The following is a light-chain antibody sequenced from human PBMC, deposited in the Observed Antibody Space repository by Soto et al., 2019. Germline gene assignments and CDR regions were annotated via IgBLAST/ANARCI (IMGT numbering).Light chain of an antibody. V-gene: IGLV4-69*01. CDR2: LNRDGSH. Sequence: QSVLTQSPSASASLGASVKLTRTLSSGHSNYAIAWHQQQPEKGPRYLMKLNRDGSHSKGDGIPNRFSGSSSGAERYLTISSLQSEDEADYYCQTWGTGILIFGGGTKLTVL. CDR1: SGHSNYA. CDR3: QTWGTGILI. J-gene: IGLJ2*01.